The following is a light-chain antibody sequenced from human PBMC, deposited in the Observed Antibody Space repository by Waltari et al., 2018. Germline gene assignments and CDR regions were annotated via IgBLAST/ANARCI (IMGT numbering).Light chain of an antibody. V-gene: IGKV3-15*01. CDR2: RAS. Sequence: ETLMTQSPATLSVSPGERVTLSCRASQSVTTNLAWYQQKPGQAPRLIIYRASTQATGVPARFSGSGSGTEFTLTINALQSEDFAVYYCHQYNNWPPNTFGQGTLLEIK. CDR1: QSVTTN. J-gene: IGKJ2*01. CDR3: HQYNNWPPNT.